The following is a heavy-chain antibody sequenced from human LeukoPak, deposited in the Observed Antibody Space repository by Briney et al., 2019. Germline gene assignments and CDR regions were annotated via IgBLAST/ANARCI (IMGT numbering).Heavy chain of an antibody. CDR2: IIPIFGTA. CDR1: GGTFSSYA. J-gene: IGHJ6*03. D-gene: IGHD4-17*01. CDR3: ARSRDYGDYYYYYYMDV. V-gene: IGHV1-69*13. Sequence: SVKVSCKASGGTFSSYAISWVRQAPGQGLEWMGGIIPIFGTANYAQKFQGRVTITADESTSTAYMELSSLRSEDTAVYYYARSRDYGDYYYYYYMDVWGKGTTVTISS.